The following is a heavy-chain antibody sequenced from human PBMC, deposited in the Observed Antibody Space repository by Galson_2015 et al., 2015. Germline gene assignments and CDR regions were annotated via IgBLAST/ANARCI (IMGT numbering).Heavy chain of an antibody. D-gene: IGHD6-13*01. CDR3: ARYARIIAAAGASVVWFDY. J-gene: IGHJ4*02. CDR1: GFTFSDYY. V-gene: IGHV3-11*06. Sequence: SLRLSCAASGFTFSDYYMSWIRQAPGKGLEWVSYISSSSSYTNYADSVKSRFTITRDNAKNSLYLQMNSLRAEDTALYYCARYARIIAAAGASVVWFDYPGPRPLVSVSS. CDR2: ISSSSSYT.